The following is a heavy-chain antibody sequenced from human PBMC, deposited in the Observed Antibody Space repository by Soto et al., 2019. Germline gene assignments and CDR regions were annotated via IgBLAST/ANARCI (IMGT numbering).Heavy chain of an antibody. CDR1: GGSFSGYY. CDR3: ARGRVIYVWGSYRYFDY. Sequence: QVQLQQWGAGLLKPSETLSLTCAVYGGSFSGYYWSWIRQPPGKGLGWIGEINHSGSTNYNPSLKSRVTISVDTSKNQFSLKLSSVTAADTAVYYCARGRVIYVWGSYRYFDYWGQGTLVTVSS. CDR2: INHSGST. J-gene: IGHJ4*02. V-gene: IGHV4-34*01. D-gene: IGHD3-16*02.